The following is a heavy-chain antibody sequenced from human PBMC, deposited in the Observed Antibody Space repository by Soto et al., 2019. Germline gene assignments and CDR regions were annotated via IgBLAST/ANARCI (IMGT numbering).Heavy chain of an antibody. CDR1: GFTFSNAW. Sequence: GGYLRLSCAASGFTFSNAWMSWVRQAPGKGLEWVGRIKSKTDGGTTDYAAPVKGRFTISRDDSKNTLYLQMNSLKTEDTALYYCATCRFGELILFYSYIDVWGKWTTVTV. V-gene: IGHV3-15*01. D-gene: IGHD3-10*01. CDR2: IKSKTDGGTT. CDR3: ATCRFGELILFYSYIDV. J-gene: IGHJ6*03.